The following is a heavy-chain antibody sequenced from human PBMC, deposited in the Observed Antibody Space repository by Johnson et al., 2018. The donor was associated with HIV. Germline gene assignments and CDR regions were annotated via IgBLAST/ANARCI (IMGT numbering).Heavy chain of an antibody. Sequence: VQLVESGGGLVQPGGSLRVSCAASGFTVSSNYMSWVRQAPGQGLEWVSVIYSGGGAYYTDSVKGRFTISRDNSKNTLYLQMDSLRTEDTAVYYCARACRDGYTCDVYDIWGQGTMVTVSS. J-gene: IGHJ3*02. D-gene: IGHD5-24*01. V-gene: IGHV3-66*01. CDR3: ARACRDGYTCDVYDI. CDR1: GFTVSSNY. CDR2: IYSGGGA.